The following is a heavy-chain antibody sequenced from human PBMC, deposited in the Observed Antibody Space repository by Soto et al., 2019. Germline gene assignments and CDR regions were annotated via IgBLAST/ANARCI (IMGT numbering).Heavy chain of an antibody. CDR1: GGTFSSYA. CDR2: IIPIFGTA. Sequence: QVQLVQSGAEVKKPVSSVKVSCKASGGTFSSYAISWVRQAPVQGLEWMGGIIPIFGTANYAQKFKGRVTITADESTSTAYMEPSSLRSEDTAVYYCAFTPHYWYYGMDVGGQGTTVTVSS. V-gene: IGHV1-69*01. J-gene: IGHJ6*02. CDR3: AFTPHYWYYGMDV.